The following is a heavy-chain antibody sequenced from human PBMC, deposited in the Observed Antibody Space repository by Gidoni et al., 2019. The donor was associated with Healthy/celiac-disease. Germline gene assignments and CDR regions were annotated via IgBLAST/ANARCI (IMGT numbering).Heavy chain of an antibody. Sequence: SWVRQAPGKGLEWVSAISGSGGSTYYADSVKGRFTISRDNSKNTLYLQMNSLRAEDTAVYYCAKEGERGPGYYYGMDVWGQGTTVTVSS. D-gene: IGHD3-16*01. CDR2: ISGSGGST. V-gene: IGHV3-23*01. CDR3: AKEGERGPGYYYGMDV. J-gene: IGHJ6*02.